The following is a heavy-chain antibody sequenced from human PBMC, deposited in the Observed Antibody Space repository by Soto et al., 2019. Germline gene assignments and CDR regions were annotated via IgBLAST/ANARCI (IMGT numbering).Heavy chain of an antibody. J-gene: IGHJ4*02. Sequence: QVQLVESGGGVVQPGRSLRLSCAASGFTFSSYAMHWVRQAPGNGLEWGAVMSYDGSNKYYADSVKGRFTISRDNSKNTLYLQMNSLRAEDTAVYYCARDKSPYSSGWHNRHFDYWGQGTLVTVSS. CDR2: MSYDGSNK. V-gene: IGHV3-30-3*01. CDR1: GFTFSSYA. CDR3: ARDKSPYSSGWHNRHFDY. D-gene: IGHD6-19*01.